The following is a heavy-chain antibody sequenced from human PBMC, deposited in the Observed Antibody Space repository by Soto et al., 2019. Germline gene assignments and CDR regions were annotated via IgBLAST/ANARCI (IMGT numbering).Heavy chain of an antibody. Sequence: PGGSPRLSCAVSGFTLSSYAMSWVRQAPGKGLEWVSTFSGTGDETYYADSVKGRFTISRDDSKNTLFLHMNRLRVADTAVYYCASGQRALITYGPFDPWGQGTLVTVSS. CDR2: FSGTGDET. D-gene: IGHD4-17*01. CDR1: GFTLSSYA. J-gene: IGHJ5*02. CDR3: ASGQRALITYGPFDP. V-gene: IGHV3-23*01.